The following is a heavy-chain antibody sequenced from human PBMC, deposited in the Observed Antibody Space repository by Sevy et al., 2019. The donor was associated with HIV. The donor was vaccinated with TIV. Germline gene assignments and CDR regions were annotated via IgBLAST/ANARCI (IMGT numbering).Heavy chain of an antibody. D-gene: IGHD3-22*01. J-gene: IGHJ4*02. CDR3: ARALDYYDSGGYFY. CDR2: ISSASSDI. V-gene: IGHV3-21*01. CDR1: GFIFSNYD. Sequence: GGSLRLSCVASGFIFSNYDMNWVRQAPGKGLEWVSSISSASSDIYYADSVKGRFTVSRDNAKDSLYLHMHSLRAEDTATYYCARALDYYDSGGYFYWGLGTLVTVSS.